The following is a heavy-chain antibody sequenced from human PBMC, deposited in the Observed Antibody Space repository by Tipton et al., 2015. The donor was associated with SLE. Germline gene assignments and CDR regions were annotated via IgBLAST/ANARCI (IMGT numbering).Heavy chain of an antibody. V-gene: IGHV4-61*01. CDR3: AREDVAGLPDY. CDR1: GGSISSSSFY. Sequence: TLSLTCTVSGGSISSSSFYWSWIRPPPGKGLEWIGYIYYSGSTNYNPSLKSRVTMSADTSKNQFSLKLSSVTAADTAVYYCAREDVAGLPDYWGQGTRVTVSS. D-gene: IGHD6-19*01. CDR2: IYYSGST. J-gene: IGHJ4*02.